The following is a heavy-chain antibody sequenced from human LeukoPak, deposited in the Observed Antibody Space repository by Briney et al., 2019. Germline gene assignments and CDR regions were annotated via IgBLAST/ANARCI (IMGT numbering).Heavy chain of an antibody. V-gene: IGHV4-38-2*01. CDR3: ARINGDYLIDY. J-gene: IGHJ4*02. CDR2: IHHSGST. Sequence: SETLSLTCAVSIYSLSSGYYWVWIRQPPGKALEWIGSIHHSGSTYYNPSLKSRVTISVDTSNNQFSLKLTSVTAADTALYYCARINGDYLIDYWGQGTLVTVSS. D-gene: IGHD4-17*01. CDR1: IYSLSSGYY.